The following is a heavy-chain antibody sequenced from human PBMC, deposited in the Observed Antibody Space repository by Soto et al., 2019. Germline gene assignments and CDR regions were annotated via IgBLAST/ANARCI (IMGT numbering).Heavy chain of an antibody. J-gene: IGHJ6*02. CDR1: GYTFTSYY. V-gene: IGHV1-46*01. CDR3: ARGVVARGYYYYGMDV. Sequence: ASVNVSCKASGYTFTSYYMHWVRQAPGQGIEWMGIINPSGGSTSYAQKFQGRVTMTRDTSTSTVYMELSSLRSEDTAVYYCARGVVARGYYYYGMDVWSQGTTVTVSS. CDR2: INPSGGST. D-gene: IGHD2-15*01.